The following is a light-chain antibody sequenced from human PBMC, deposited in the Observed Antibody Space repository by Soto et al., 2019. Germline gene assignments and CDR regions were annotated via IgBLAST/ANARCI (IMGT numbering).Light chain of an antibody. CDR1: QCMRNF. CDR2: AAS. Sequence: DIQMTQSPTSLSASVGDRVTITCRASQCMRNFVAWYQQKPGKPPKLLIYAASTLQSGVPSRFSGSGSGTEFTLTINSLQPEDVATYSCQKYSSVPVFGPGTKGEI. J-gene: IGKJ3*01. CDR3: QKYSSVPV. V-gene: IGKV1-27*01.